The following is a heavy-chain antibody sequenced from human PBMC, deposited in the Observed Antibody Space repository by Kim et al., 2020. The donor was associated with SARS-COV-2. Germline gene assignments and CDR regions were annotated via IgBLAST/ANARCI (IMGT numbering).Heavy chain of an antibody. CDR3: ALLQRGNVDWPDY. CDR2: ISSSSSYI. CDR1: GFTFSSYS. J-gene: IGHJ4*02. D-gene: IGHD3-10*01. V-gene: IGHV3-21*01. Sequence: GGSLRLSCAASGFTFSSYSMNWVRQAPGKGLEWVSSISSSSSYIYYADSVKGRFTISRDNAKNSLYLQMNSLRAEDTAVYYCALLQRGNVDWPDYWGQGTLVTVSS.